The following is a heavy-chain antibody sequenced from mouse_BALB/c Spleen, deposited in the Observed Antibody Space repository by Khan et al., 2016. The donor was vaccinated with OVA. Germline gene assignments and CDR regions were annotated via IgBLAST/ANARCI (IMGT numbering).Heavy chain of an antibody. CDR2: IWSAGST. J-gene: IGHJ3*01. Sequence: QVRLQQSGPGLVQPSQSLSITCTVSGFSLNNYSVHWVRQSPGKGLEWLGVIWSAGSTDYNAAFISRLTISKDNSRSQVFFKMNSLQPNDTAIYYWARRGYDYGRGALFAYWGQGTLVTVPA. D-gene: IGHD2-4*01. V-gene: IGHV2-2*02. CDR1: GFSLNNYS. CDR3: ARRGYDYGRGALFAY.